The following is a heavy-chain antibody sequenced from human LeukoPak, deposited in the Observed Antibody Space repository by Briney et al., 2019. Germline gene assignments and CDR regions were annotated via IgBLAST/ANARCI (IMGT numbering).Heavy chain of an antibody. D-gene: IGHD3-22*01. CDR1: GFTFTSSA. J-gene: IGHJ4*02. V-gene: IGHV1-58*01. CDR3: AASPDYYDSSGYSYYFDY. CDR2: IVVGSGNT. Sequence: SVKVSCKASGFTFTSSAVQWVRQARGQRLEGIGWIVVGSGNTNYAQKFQERVNITRDMSTSTAYMELSSLRSEDTAVYYCAASPDYYDSSGYSYYFDYWGQGTLVTVSS.